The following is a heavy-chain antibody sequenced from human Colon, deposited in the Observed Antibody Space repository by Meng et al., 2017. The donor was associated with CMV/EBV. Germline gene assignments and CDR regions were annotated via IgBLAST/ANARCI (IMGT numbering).Heavy chain of an antibody. CDR2: ISSSGDSI. J-gene: IGHJ6*02. CDR3: ARDRTVWVNCYYYAMDV. CDR1: GFTFSSYD. D-gene: IGHD3-16*01. V-gene: IGHV3-21*06. Sequence: GESLKISCAASGFTFSSYDMSWVRQAPGKGLEWVSSISSSGDSIYYADSLKGRFTISRDNAKNALYLQMNSLRAEDTAVYYCARDRTVWVNCYYYAMDVWGQGTTVTVSS.